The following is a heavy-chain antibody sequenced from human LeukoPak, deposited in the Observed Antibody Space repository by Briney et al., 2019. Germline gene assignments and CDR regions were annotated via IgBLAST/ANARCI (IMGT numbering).Heavy chain of an antibody. CDR2: IYYSGNT. V-gene: IGHV4-39*01. Sequence: SETLSLTCTVSGVSISSSSHYWGWIRQPPGKGLEWIGSIYYSGNTYYNPSLKSRVTISVDTSKNQFSLKLSSVTAADTAVYYCASGIAAAATYDYYYGLDVWGQGTTVTVSS. J-gene: IGHJ6*02. CDR3: ASGIAAAATYDYYYGLDV. CDR1: GVSISSSSHY. D-gene: IGHD6-25*01.